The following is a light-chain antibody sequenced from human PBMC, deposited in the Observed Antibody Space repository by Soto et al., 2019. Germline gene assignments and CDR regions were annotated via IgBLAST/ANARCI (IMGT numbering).Light chain of an antibody. Sequence: DIQMTQSPSSVSASVGDRVTITCRASQDISGWLAWYQQKPGKAPKLLIYAASSLQSGVPSRFSGSGSGTYFTLTISHLEPEDFAVYYCLQYGGLPRTFGQGTKVEI. CDR1: QDISGW. V-gene: IGKV1-12*01. CDR3: LQYGGLPRT. J-gene: IGKJ1*01. CDR2: AAS.